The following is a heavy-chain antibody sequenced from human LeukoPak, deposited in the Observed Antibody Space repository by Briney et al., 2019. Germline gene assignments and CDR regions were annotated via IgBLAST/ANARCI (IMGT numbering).Heavy chain of an antibody. J-gene: IGHJ4*02. CDR2: MNPNSGNT. CDR3: TTGSSSSGGDF. CDR1: GYTFTSYD. Sequence: GASVKVSCKASGYTFTSYDINWVRQATGQGLEWMGWMNPNSGNTGYAQKFQGRVTITRNTSISTAYMELSSLRSEDTAVYYCTTGSSSSGGDFWGQGTLVTVSS. D-gene: IGHD6-6*01. V-gene: IGHV1-8*03.